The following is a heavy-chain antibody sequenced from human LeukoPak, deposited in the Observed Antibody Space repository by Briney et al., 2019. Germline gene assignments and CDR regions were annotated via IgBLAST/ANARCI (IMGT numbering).Heavy chain of an antibody. Sequence: GGSLRRSCAASGFTFSSSAMHWVGQAPGKGLEWVAFIHYDGNNKYYADSVRGRFTISRDNSKNTLYLQMGSLRAEDMAVYYCARSGSGSYFSFSYYYYMDVWGKGTTVTVSS. V-gene: IGHV3-30*02. J-gene: IGHJ6*03. CDR1: GFTFSSSA. CDR2: IHYDGNNK. CDR3: ARSGSGSYFSFSYYYYMDV. D-gene: IGHD1-26*01.